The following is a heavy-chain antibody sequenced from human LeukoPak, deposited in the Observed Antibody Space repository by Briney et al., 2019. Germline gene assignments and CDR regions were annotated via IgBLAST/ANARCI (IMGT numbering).Heavy chain of an antibody. V-gene: IGHV4-59*11. CDR2: IYYSGST. CDR3: AREVFGGSVDFDY. Sequence: SETLSLTCTVSGGSISSHYWSWIRQPPGKGLEWTGFIYYSGSTNYNPSLKSRVTISVDTSKNQFSLKLTSVTAADTAVYYCAREVFGGSVDFDYWGQGTLVTVSS. D-gene: IGHD2-15*01. CDR1: GGSISSHY. J-gene: IGHJ4*02.